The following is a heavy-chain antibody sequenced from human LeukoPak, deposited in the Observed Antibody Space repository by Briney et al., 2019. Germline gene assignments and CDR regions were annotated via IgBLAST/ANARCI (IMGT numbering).Heavy chain of an antibody. D-gene: IGHD3-22*01. J-gene: IGHJ4*02. CDR3: ARDKHDSSGYYTPTFFDH. Sequence: PSETLSLTCTVSGGSISSGGYFWSWIRQHPGKGLEWIGYMHYSESANYNPSLKSRVTISVDTSKNQISLKVNSVTAADTAVYYCARDKHDSSGYYTPTFFDHWGQGTLVTVSS. CDR2: MHYSESA. V-gene: IGHV4-31*03. CDR1: GGSISSGGYF.